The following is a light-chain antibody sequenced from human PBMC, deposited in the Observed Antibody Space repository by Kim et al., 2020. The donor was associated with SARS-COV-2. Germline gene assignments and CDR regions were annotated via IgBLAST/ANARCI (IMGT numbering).Light chain of an antibody. Sequence: PGQSVTISCTGTSSDVVGYNYVSWYQHHPGKAPKLMIYEVNKRPSGVPDRFSGSKSGNTASLTVSGLQAEDEADYYCSSFAGSNNLFGGGTQLTVL. CDR1: SSDVVGYNY. CDR3: SSFAGSNNL. V-gene: IGLV2-8*01. J-gene: IGLJ3*02. CDR2: EVN.